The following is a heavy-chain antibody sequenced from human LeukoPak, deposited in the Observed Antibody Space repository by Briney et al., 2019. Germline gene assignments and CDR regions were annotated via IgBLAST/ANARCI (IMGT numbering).Heavy chain of an antibody. CDR3: ARGGGLDV. J-gene: IGHJ6*02. D-gene: IGHD3-16*01. CDR1: GFTFSSYW. V-gene: IGHV3-7*03. CDR2: INHNGNVN. Sequence: GSLRLSCVASGFTFSSYWMNWARQAPGKGLEWVVSINHNGNVNYYVDSVKGRFTISRDNAKNSLYLQMSNLRAEDTAVYFCARGGGLDVWGQGATVTVSS.